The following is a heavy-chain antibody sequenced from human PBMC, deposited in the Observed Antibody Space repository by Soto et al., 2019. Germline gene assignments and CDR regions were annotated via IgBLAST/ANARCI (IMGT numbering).Heavy chain of an antibody. V-gene: IGHV4-59*01. J-gene: IGHJ4*02. Sequence: SETLSLTCTVSGGSMSSNYWTWIRQSPGKGLEWIGCIYYTGSTKYNPSLKSRVTISLDTSKNQFSLRLTSVTSADTAVYYCARGGSYGDFFDYWGQGAQVTVSS. CDR3: ARGGSYGDFFDY. CDR2: IYYTGST. CDR1: GGSMSSNY. D-gene: IGHD4-17*01.